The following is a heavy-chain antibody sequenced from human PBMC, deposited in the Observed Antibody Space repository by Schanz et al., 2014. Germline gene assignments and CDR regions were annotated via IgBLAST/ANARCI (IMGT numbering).Heavy chain of an antibody. D-gene: IGHD6-19*01. CDR3: AIIGVMVAVAGTRADY. Sequence: EVLLVESGGGLVKPGGSLRLSCEASGFTLSSYAMHWVRQAPGKGLEWVSSISSSGSYIYYADSVKGRFSISRDNAKNSLFLQMNRLRAEDTALYYCAIIGVMVAVAGTRADYWGQGTLVTVSS. CDR2: ISSSGSYI. CDR1: GFTLSSYA. J-gene: IGHJ4*02. V-gene: IGHV3-21*02.